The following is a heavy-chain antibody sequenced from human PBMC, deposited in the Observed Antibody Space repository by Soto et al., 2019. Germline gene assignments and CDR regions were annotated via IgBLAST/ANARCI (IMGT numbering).Heavy chain of an antibody. CDR1: GFTFSSYE. J-gene: IGHJ5*02. CDR2: ISSSGSTI. V-gene: IGHV3-48*03. D-gene: IGHD3-22*01. Sequence: PGGSLRLSCAASGFTFSSYEMNWVRQAPGKGLEWVSYISSSGSTIYYADSVKGRFTISRDNAKNSLYLQMNSLRAEDTAVYYCAREVGYYDSSGYYSNWFDPWGQGTLVTVSS. CDR3: AREVGYYDSSGYYSNWFDP.